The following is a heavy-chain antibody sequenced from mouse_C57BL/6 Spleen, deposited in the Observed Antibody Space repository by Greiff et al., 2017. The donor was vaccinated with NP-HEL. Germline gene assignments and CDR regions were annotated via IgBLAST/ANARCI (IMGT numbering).Heavy chain of an antibody. CDR3: ARVRERERESAYYSNYGIAMDY. V-gene: IGHV2-6*03. CDR1: GFSLTSYG. J-gene: IGHJ4*01. CDR2: IWSDGST. Sequence: VKLMESGPGLVAPSQSLSITCTVSGFSLTSYGVHWVRQPPGKGLEWLVVIWSDGSTTYNSALKSRLSISKDNSKSQVFLKMNSLQTDDTAMYYCARVRERERESAYYSNYGIAMDYWGQGTSVTVSS. D-gene: IGHD2-5*01.